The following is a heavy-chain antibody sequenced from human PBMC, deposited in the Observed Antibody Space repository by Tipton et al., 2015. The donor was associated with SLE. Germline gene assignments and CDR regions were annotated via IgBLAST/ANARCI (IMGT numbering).Heavy chain of an antibody. CDR1: GGSISSSSHY. J-gene: IGHJ4*02. D-gene: IGHD3/OR15-3a*01. CDR3: ARRDFWTGYFDY. CDR2: IYYSGST. Sequence: TLSLTCTVSGGSISSSSHYWSWIRQPPGKGLEWIGYIYYSGSTNYHPSLKGRGTISVDTSKNQFSLKLTSVTAADTAVYYCARRDFWTGYFDYWGQGTLVTVSS. V-gene: IGHV4-61*01.